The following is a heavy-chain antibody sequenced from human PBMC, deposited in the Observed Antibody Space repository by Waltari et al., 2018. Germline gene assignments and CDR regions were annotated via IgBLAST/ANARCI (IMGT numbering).Heavy chain of an antibody. J-gene: IGHJ6*03. CDR1: GASISSVSYY. V-gene: IGHV4-61*09. D-gene: IGHD2-21*02. Sequence: QVRMQESGPGLVKPSQTLSLTCSVSGASISSVSYYWVWIRQPAGMGLEYIGYIYGSGNTNYNPSLKSRVTISADTSKNQFSLTLSSVTAADTAVYYCASSFCPDGACLSRGTYYYYSMDVWGQGTTVTVSS. CDR2: IYGSGNT. CDR3: ASSFCPDGACLSRGTYYYYSMDV.